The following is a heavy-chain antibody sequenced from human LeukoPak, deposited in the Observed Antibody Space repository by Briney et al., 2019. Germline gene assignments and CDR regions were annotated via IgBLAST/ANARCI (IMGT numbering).Heavy chain of an antibody. CDR1: GFTFSNYA. J-gene: IGHJ4*02. D-gene: IGHD3-22*01. CDR3: ARGSYESSGVFDY. CDR2: ISSNGGST. Sequence: PGGSLRLSCSASGFTFSNYAMHWVRQAPGKGLEYVSTISSNGGSTYYADSVKGRFTISRDNSKNTLYLQMNSLRAEDTAVYYCARGSYESSGVFDYWGQGTPVIVSS. V-gene: IGHV3-64*04.